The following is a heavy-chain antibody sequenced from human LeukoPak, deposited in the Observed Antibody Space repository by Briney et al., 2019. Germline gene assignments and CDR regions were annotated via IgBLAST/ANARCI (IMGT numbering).Heavy chain of an antibody. Sequence: PSETLSLTCTVSGDFITAYYWSWIRQPPGKGLEWIGYVYYSGSTEYNPSLRSRVTISLEMSKHQFSLKLTSVTAADTAVYYCVRGPYGSGISNWIDPWGQGTLVIVSS. CDR3: VRGPYGSGISNWIDP. J-gene: IGHJ5*02. CDR1: GDFITAYY. D-gene: IGHD3-10*01. CDR2: VYYSGST. V-gene: IGHV4-59*01.